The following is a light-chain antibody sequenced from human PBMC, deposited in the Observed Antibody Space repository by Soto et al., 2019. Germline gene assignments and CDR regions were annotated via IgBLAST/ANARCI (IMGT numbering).Light chain of an antibody. V-gene: IGKV2-28*01. CDR3: MQALQRLT. CDR1: QSLLHNNGYNY. J-gene: IGKJ5*01. Sequence: DIVMRQSKVSLPVTHGEPPSSSCRSNQSLLHNNGYNYLDWYMQKPGQSPQLLIYLGSNRASGVPDRFSGSGSGTDFTLKIRRVEAADVGVYYCMQALQRLTFGQGTRLEI. CDR2: LGS.